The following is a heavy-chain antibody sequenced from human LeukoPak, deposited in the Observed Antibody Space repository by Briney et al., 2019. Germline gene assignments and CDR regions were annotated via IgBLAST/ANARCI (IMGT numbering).Heavy chain of an antibody. J-gene: IGHJ4*02. V-gene: IGHV3-13*01. CDR3: ARDRPDYGAERFAY. Sequence: PGGSLRLSCAASGFTFSNYDMHWVRQATGKGLEWVSGIGTAGDTYYPDSVKGRFTISRENAKNSLYLQMNSLGAEDTAVYYCARDRPDYGAERFAYWGQGALVTVSS. CDR1: GFTFSNYD. D-gene: IGHD4-17*01. CDR2: IGTAGDT.